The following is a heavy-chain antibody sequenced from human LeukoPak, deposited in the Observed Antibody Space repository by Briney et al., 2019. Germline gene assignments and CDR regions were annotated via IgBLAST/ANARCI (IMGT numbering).Heavy chain of an antibody. J-gene: IGHJ4*02. V-gene: IGHV3-74*01. CDR1: GFTFSSYV. Sequence: GGSLRLSCETAGFTFSSYVMHWVRRTPGKGLVWVSRISHDGFISYADSVKGRFTISRDSAKNTLILQMNSLRAEDTAVYYCARDWVYKIDYWGRGTLVTASS. D-gene: IGHD5-24*01. CDR3: ARDWVYKIDY. CDR2: ISHDGFI.